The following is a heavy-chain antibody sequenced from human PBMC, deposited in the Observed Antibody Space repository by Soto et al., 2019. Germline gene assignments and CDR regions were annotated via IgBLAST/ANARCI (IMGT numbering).Heavy chain of an antibody. Sequence: SGPTLVNPTQTLTLTCTFSGFSLSTSGVGVGWIRQPPGKALEWLALIYWNDDKRYSPSLKSRLTITKDTSKNQVVLTMTNMDPVDTATYYCAHSNYDFWSGYYSSTSSFDYWGQGTLVTVSS. CDR1: GFSLSTSGVG. J-gene: IGHJ4*02. CDR2: IYWNDDK. V-gene: IGHV2-5*01. D-gene: IGHD3-3*01. CDR3: AHSNYDFWSGYYSSTSSFDY.